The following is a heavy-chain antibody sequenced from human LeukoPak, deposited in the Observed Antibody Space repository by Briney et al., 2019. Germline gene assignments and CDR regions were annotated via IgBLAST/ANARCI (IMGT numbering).Heavy chain of an antibody. CDR3: AKGRRPTYYYGSGSYYPHYYYMDV. D-gene: IGHD3-10*01. J-gene: IGHJ6*03. CDR1: GFTFSSYG. V-gene: IGHV3-30*02. Sequence: GGSLRLSCAASGFTFSSYGMHWVRQAPGKGLEWVAFIRYDGSNKYYADSVKGRFTISRDNSKNTLYLQMNSLRAEDTAVYYCAKGRRPTYYYGSGSYYPHYYYMDVWGKGTTVTVSS. CDR2: IRYDGSNK.